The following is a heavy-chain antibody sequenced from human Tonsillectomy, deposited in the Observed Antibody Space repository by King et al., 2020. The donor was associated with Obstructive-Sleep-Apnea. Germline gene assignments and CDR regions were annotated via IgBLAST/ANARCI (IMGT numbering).Heavy chain of an antibody. Sequence: TLKESGPTLVKPTQTLTLTCAFSGFSLTTGGVGVVGIRQPPGRSLGGLADTHWNDDNNCSPSLKSKLTITKDTSKNQVVLTMTNMDTLDTATYYSGHRMVRSGISNWGQGTLVTVSS. CDR3: GHRMVRSGISN. CDR2: THWNDDN. V-gene: IGHV2-5*01. J-gene: IGHJ4*02. D-gene: IGHD3-10*01. CDR1: GFSLTTGGVG.